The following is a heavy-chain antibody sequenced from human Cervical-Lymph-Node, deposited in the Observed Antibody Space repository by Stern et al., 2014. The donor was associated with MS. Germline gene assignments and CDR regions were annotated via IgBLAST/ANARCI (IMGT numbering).Heavy chain of an antibody. CDR1: GGTFSNYA. CDR3: ARNDVLRSFDY. Sequence: QMQLVQSGAAVKKPGSSVKVSCKASGGTFSNYAISWVRQAPGQGLAWMGGIIPIFGTTNSAQQFQGRVTITADESTNTAYMELNSLRSGDSAVYYCARNDVLRSFDYWGQGTLVTVSS. CDR2: IIPIFGTT. D-gene: IGHD1-1*01. V-gene: IGHV1-69*01. J-gene: IGHJ4*02.